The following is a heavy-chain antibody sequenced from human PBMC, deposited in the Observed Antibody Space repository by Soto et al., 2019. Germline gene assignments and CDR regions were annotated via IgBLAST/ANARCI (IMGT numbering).Heavy chain of an antibody. CDR1: GGSISGGSFY. CDR2: VYFSGNP. D-gene: IGHD3-10*01. Sequence: QMHLQESGPVLVKPSETLSLTCTVSGGSISGGSFYLAWIRQPPGEGLEWIGRVYFSGNPTYNTSFSSRVNIPVAAYNNQFFMSLSSATAADTAVYYCARRAGSPWCDPWGRGTLVRVSS. CDR3: ARRAGSPWCDP. J-gene: IGHJ5*02. V-gene: IGHV4-39*01.